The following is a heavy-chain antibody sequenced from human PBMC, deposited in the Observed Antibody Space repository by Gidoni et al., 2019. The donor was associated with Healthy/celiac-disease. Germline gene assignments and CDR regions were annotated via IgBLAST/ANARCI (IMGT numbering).Heavy chain of an antibody. D-gene: IGHD3-16*02. CDR1: GLPFGDYA. CDR2: IRSKAYGGTT. J-gene: IGHJ3*02. Sequence: EVQLVESGGGLVQPGRSLRLSCTASGLPFGDYAMSWFRQAPGKGLEWVGFIRSKAYGGTTEYAASVKGRFTISRDDSKSIAYLQMNSLKTEDTAVYYCTRFVIERDAFDIWGQGTMVTVSS. CDR3: TRFVIERDAFDI. V-gene: IGHV3-49*03.